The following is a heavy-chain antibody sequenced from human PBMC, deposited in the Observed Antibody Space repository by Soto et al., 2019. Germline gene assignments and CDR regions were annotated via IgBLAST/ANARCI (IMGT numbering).Heavy chain of an antibody. CDR1: GGSIGNDDYS. D-gene: IGHD2-15*01. CDR3: ATVIPATRYFAY. CDR2: IYHSGTT. Sequence: PSETLSLTCTVSGGSIGNDDYSWSWVRQPPGKGLEWIGYIYHSGTTYYNPSLTSRVTISVDGSNNQFSLKLTSMTAADTAVYYCATVIPATRYFAYWGQGILVTSPQ. J-gene: IGHJ4*02. V-gene: IGHV4-30-2*01.